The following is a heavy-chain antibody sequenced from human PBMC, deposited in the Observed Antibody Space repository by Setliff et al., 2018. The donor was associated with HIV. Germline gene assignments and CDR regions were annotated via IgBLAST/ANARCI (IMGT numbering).Heavy chain of an antibody. J-gene: IGHJ3*02. CDR3: ARVPRITTLRNAFDI. CDR2: IYYSGST. Sequence: LSLTCTVSGYSISSSSYYWDWIRQPPGKGLEWIGSIYYSGSTYYNPSLKSRVTISVDTSKNQFSLKLSSVTAADTAIYYCARVPRITTLRNAFDIWGQGTMVTVSS. CDR1: GYSISSSSYY. D-gene: IGHD3-3*01. V-gene: IGHV4-39*07.